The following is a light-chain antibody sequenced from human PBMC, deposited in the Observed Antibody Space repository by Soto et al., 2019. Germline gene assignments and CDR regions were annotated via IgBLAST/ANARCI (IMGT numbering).Light chain of an antibody. CDR2: EVS. V-gene: IGLV2-14*01. CDR3: CSYTSSSTAFFV. Sequence: QSALTQPASVSGSPGQSITISCTGTSSDVGGYNYVSWYQQHPGRAPKLMIYEVSNRPSGVSNRFSGSKSGNTAALAISGLQPADEADDYCCSYTSSSTAFFVFGRGTKLTVL. J-gene: IGLJ2*01. CDR1: SSDVGGYNY.